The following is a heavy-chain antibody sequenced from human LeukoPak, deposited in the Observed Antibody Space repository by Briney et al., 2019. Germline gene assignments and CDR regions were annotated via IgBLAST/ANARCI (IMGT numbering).Heavy chain of an antibody. V-gene: IGHV3-21*04. CDR2: ISSSSSYI. J-gene: IGHJ4*02. D-gene: IGHD4-23*01. CDR3: ARKTVVGSYFDY. Sequence: XNWXRXAXGXGLEWVSSISSSSSYIYYADSVKGRFTISRDNAKNSLYLQMNSLRAEDTAVYYCARKTVVGSYFDYWGQGTPVTVSS.